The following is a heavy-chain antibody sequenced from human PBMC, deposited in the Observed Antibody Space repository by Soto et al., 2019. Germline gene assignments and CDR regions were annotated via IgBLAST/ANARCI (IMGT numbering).Heavy chain of an antibody. Sequence: GGSLRLSCAASGFTFSSYAMHWVRQAPGKGLEWVAVISYDGSNKYYADSVKGRFTISRDNSKNTLYLQMNSLRAEDTAVYYCARVVRTPYSSSWYYYYGMDVWGQGTTVTVSS. CDR2: ISYDGSNK. J-gene: IGHJ6*02. CDR1: GFTFSSYA. CDR3: ARVVRTPYSSSWYYYYGMDV. V-gene: IGHV3-30*04. D-gene: IGHD6-13*01.